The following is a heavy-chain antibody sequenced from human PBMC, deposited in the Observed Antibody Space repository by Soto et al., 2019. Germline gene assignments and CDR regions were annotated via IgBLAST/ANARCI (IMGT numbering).Heavy chain of an antibody. Sequence: GGSLRLSCAASGFTFSSYAMSWVRQAPGKGLEWVSAISGSGGSTYYADSVKGRFTISRDNSKNTLYLQMNSLRAEDTAVYYCAKGRPGYCSGGSCYSKGYFQHWGQGTLVTVSS. J-gene: IGHJ1*01. CDR2: ISGSGGST. D-gene: IGHD2-15*01. V-gene: IGHV3-23*01. CDR1: GFTFSSYA. CDR3: AKGRPGYCSGGSCYSKGYFQH.